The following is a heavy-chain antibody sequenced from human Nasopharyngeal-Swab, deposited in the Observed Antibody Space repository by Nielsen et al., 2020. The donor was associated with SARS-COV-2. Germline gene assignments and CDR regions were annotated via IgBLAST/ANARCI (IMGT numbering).Heavy chain of an antibody. Sequence: GGSLRLSCAASGFTFSSYGMHWVRQAPGKGLGWVSAISGSGGSTYYADSVKGRSTISRDNSKNTLYLQMNSLRAEDTAVYYCAKDRRIKYDFWSGSRSDSFDIWGQGTMVTVSS. V-gene: IGHV3-23*01. CDR3: AKDRRIKYDFWSGSRSDSFDI. J-gene: IGHJ3*02. CDR2: ISGSGGST. D-gene: IGHD3-3*01. CDR1: GFTFSSYG.